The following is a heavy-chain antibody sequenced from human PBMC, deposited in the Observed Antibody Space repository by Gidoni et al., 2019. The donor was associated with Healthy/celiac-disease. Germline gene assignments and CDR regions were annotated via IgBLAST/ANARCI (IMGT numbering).Heavy chain of an antibody. D-gene: IGHD4-17*01. CDR2: INHSGST. CDR1: GGSFSGYY. V-gene: IGHV4-34*01. Sequence: QVHLQQWGAGLLKPSETLSLTCAVYGGSFSGYYWSWIRQPPGKGLEWIGEINHSGSTNYNPSLKSRVTISVDTSKNQFSLKLSSVTAADTAVYYCARYMGTKVTKSAWAFDIWGQGTMVPVSS. CDR3: ARYMGTKVTKSAWAFDI. J-gene: IGHJ3*02.